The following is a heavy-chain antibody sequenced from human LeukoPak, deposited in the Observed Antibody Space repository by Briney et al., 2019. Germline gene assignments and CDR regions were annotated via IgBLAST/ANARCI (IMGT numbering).Heavy chain of an antibody. CDR1: GGSISSSSYY. J-gene: IGHJ5*02. CDR2: IYYSGST. Sequence: SETLSLTCTVSGGSISSSSYYWGWIRQPPGKGLEWIGSIYYSGSTYYNPSLKSRVTISVDTSKNQFSLKLSSVTAADTAVYYCARGLRSSSWYLEWFDPWGQGTLVTVSS. D-gene: IGHD6-13*01. V-gene: IGHV4-39*07. CDR3: ARGLRSSSWYLEWFDP.